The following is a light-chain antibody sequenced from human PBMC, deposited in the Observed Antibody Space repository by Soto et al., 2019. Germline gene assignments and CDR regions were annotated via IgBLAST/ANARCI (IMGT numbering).Light chain of an antibody. V-gene: IGKV3-20*01. CDR2: GAS. CDR3: KQYSSSPPIT. Sequence: EIVLTQSPGTLSLSPGERATISCRASESVIKYLAWYQQKPGQAPRLLIHGASSRATGIPDRFSGSGSGTDFTLTINGLEPEDFAVYYCKQYSSSPPITFGQGTRLEIK. CDR1: ESVIKY. J-gene: IGKJ5*01.